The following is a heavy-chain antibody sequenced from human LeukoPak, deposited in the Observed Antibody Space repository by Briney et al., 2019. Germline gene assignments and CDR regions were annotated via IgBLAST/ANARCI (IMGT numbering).Heavy chain of an antibody. V-gene: IGHV3-23*01. D-gene: IGHD1-1*01. Sequence: GRSLRLSCTASGFTFSSLAMTWVRQAPGKRLEWGTTIRSNGDTTYNADSVKGRFTISRDNSNNTLYLELNSLRVEDTATFYCAKGQELDDGVFDSWGQGTMVTVSS. CDR3: AKGQELDDGVFDS. J-gene: IGHJ4*02. CDR1: GFTFSSLA. CDR2: IRSNGDTT.